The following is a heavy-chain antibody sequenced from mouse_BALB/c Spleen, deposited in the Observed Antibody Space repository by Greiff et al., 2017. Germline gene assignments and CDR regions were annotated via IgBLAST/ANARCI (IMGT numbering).Heavy chain of an antibody. V-gene: IGHV1S22*01. CDR2: IYPGSGST. Sequence: LQQPGSELVRPGASVKLSCKASGYTFTSYWMHWVKQRHGQGLEWIGNIYPGSGSTNYDEKFKSKGTLTVDTSSSTAYMHLSSLTSEDSAVYYCTRGTTVVAGAMDYWGQGTSVTVSS. CDR1: GYTFTSYW. CDR3: TRGTTVVAGAMDY. J-gene: IGHJ4*01. D-gene: IGHD1-1*01.